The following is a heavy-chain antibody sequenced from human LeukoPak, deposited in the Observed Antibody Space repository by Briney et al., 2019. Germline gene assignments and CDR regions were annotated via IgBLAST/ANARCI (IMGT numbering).Heavy chain of an antibody. Sequence: SETLSLTCTVSGGSISSYYWSCIRQPPGKGLEWIGYIYTSGSTNYNPSLKSRVTISVDTSKNQFSLKLSSVAAADTAVYYCARHSASQLGRAYYYYYMDVWGKGTTVTVSS. CDR3: ARHSASQLGRAYYYYYMDV. J-gene: IGHJ6*03. V-gene: IGHV4-4*09. CDR1: GGSISSYY. CDR2: IYTSGST. D-gene: IGHD6-13*01.